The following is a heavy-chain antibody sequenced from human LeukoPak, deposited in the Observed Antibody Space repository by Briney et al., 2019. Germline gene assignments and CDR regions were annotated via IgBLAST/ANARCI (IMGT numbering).Heavy chain of an antibody. D-gene: IGHD2-21*01. Sequence: ASVKVSCKASGYTFTGYYMHWVRQAPGQGLEWMGWINPNSGGTNYVQKFQGRVTMTRDTSISTAYMELSRLRSDDTAVYYCATARTYCGGDCYFGQDAFDMWGQGTMVTVSS. CDR3: ATARTYCGGDCYFGQDAFDM. J-gene: IGHJ3*02. CDR1: GYTFTGYY. CDR2: INPNSGGT. V-gene: IGHV1-2*02.